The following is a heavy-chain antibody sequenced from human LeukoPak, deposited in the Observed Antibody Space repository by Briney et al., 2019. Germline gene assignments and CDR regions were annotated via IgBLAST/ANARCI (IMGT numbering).Heavy chain of an antibody. Sequence: GGSLRLSCAASGFTFTSDDMSWVRQAPGKWLEWVSAISASGASTYCADSVKGRFTISRDNSKNTLYLQMNSLRAEDTAVYYCAKDRASGNYYGMDVWGQGTTVTVSS. CDR1: GFTFTSDD. J-gene: IGHJ6*02. V-gene: IGHV3-23*01. CDR3: AKDRASGNYYGMDV. CDR2: ISASGAST. D-gene: IGHD2-21*01.